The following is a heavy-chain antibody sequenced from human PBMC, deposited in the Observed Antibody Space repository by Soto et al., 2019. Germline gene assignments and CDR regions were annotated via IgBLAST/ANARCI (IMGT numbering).Heavy chain of an antibody. CDR3: AVGAADLTPSYGMDV. D-gene: IGHD3-3*01. J-gene: IGHJ6*02. CDR2: ISRESSYI. V-gene: IGHV3-21*01. CDR1: GFTFSDYT. Sequence: GGSLRLSCSASGFTFSDYTMQWVRQAPGKGLEWVASISRESSYIYYVDSVKGRFTISRDNAKNSVILQMAGLRVDDTGVYFCAVGAADLTPSYGMDVWGRGTTVTVYS.